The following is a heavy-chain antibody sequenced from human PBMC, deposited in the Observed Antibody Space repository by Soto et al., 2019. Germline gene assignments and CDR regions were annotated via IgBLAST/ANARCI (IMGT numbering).Heavy chain of an antibody. J-gene: IGHJ4*02. V-gene: IGHV3-30*03. Sequence: PGGSLRLSCAASGFTFSSYGMHWVRQAPGKGLEWVALIPYDGSNKYYAGSVKGRFTISRDNSKNTLDLQMNRLRAEDTAVYYCARALIEVPAAPLGYWGQGTLVTVSS. D-gene: IGHD2-2*01. CDR2: IPYDGSNK. CDR3: ARALIEVPAAPLGY. CDR1: GFTFSSYG.